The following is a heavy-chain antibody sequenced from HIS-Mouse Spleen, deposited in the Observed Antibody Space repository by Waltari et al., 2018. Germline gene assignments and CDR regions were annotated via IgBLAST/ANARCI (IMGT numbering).Heavy chain of an antibody. Sequence: QVQLQESGPGLVKPSETLSLTCTVSGYSISSGYYWGWIRQPPGKGLEWIGSIYHSGSTYYNPSLESRVTISVDTSKNQFSLKLSSVTAADTAVYYCARAGDYGDYYYWGQGTLVTVSS. CDR3: ARAGDYGDYYY. V-gene: IGHV4-38-2*02. D-gene: IGHD4-17*01. CDR2: IYHSGST. CDR1: GYSISSGYY. J-gene: IGHJ4*02.